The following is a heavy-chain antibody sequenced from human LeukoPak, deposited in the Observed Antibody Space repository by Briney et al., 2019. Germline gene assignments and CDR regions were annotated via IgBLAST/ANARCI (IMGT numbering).Heavy chain of an antibody. J-gene: IGHJ4*02. CDR3: ARDRAYCSSSTCRQPFDY. D-gene: IGHD2-2*01. CDR2: INHSGST. CDR1: GGSFSGYY. Sequence: SETLSPTCAVYGGSFSGYYWSWIRQPPGKGLEWIREINHSGSTNYNPSLKSRVSISVDTSKNQFTLKLSSVTAADTAVYYCARDRAYCSSSTCRQPFDYWGQGTLVTVSS. V-gene: IGHV4-34*01.